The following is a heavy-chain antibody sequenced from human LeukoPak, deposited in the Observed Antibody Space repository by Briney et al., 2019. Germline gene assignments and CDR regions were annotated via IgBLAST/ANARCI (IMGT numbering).Heavy chain of an antibody. Sequence: ASVKVSCKASGYTFTSYYMHWVRQAPGQGLEWMGTINPSGGSTSYAQKFQGRVTMTRDTSTSTVYMELSSLRSEDTAVYYCARETTMYSSSSWGFDYWGQGTLVTVSS. D-gene: IGHD6-6*01. V-gene: IGHV1-46*01. J-gene: IGHJ4*02. CDR2: INPSGGST. CDR3: ARETTMYSSSSWGFDY. CDR1: GYTFTSYY.